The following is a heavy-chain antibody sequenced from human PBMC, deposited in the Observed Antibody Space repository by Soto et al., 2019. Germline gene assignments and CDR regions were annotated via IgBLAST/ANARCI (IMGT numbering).Heavy chain of an antibody. D-gene: IGHD6-6*01. Sequence: ASVKVSCKASGYTFSSYHMYWVRQAPGQGLEWMGVINPSSGSRNYAQKFKDRVTMTRDTSTSTVYMDLSSLRSEDTAVYYCGRAYSGSSSPDYWGQGTLVTVSS. V-gene: IGHV1-46*01. J-gene: IGHJ4*02. CDR1: GYTFSSYH. CDR3: GRAYSGSSSPDY. CDR2: INPSSGSR.